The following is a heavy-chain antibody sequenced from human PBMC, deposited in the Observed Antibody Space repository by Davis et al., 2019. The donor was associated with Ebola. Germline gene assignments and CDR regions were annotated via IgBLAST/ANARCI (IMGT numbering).Heavy chain of an antibody. CDR1: GFTINNNY. Sequence: PGGSLRLSCAASGFTINNNYMSWVRQAPGKGLQWVSVIYAGDNTFYADSAKGRFTISRDNSKNTVFLQMSSLRAEDTAVYYCARDNYFSYWGQGTLVTVSS. CDR2: IYAGDNT. V-gene: IGHV3-53*01. CDR3: ARDNYFSY. J-gene: IGHJ4*02.